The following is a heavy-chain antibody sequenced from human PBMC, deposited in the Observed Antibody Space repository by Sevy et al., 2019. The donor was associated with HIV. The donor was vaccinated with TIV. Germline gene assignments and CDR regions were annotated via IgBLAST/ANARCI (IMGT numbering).Heavy chain of an antibody. V-gene: IGHV4-38-2*01. CDR1: GDSVTSGYY. J-gene: IGHJ4*02. CDR3: ARGGVGATEVAFDY. D-gene: IGHD1-26*01. Sequence: SETLSLTCVISGDSVTSGYYWGWIRQPPGKGLEWIGSMYHSGSTYYNPSLKSRVTISVDTSKNQFSLKLTSVTAADTAVYSCARGGVGATEVAFDYWGQGTLVTLSS. CDR2: MYHSGST.